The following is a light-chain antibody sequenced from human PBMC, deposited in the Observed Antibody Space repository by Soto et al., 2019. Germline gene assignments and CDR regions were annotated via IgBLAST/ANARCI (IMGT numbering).Light chain of an antibody. J-gene: IGLJ2*01. CDR2: EYN. CDR1: SGSIASDY. Sequence: NFMLTQPHSVAESPGKTVTISCTRSSGSIASDYVQWYQQRPGSAPTTVIYEYNQRPSGVPDRFSGSIDSSSNSASLTISGLKTEDEADYYFQSYDSSNQALFGGGTKLTVL. CDR3: QSYDSSNQAL. V-gene: IGLV6-57*04.